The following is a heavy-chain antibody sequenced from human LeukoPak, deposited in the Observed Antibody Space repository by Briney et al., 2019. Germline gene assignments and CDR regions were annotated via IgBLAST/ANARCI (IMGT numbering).Heavy chain of an antibody. CDR3: ARLGEHDYGGNGPVWDS. D-gene: IGHD4-23*01. CDR1: GRPISNYY. V-gene: IGHV4-59*01. Sequence: PSETLSLTCTVSGRPISNYYWSWIRHPPGRALEWIGYIYYSGRTNYNPSLNSRVTISVDTSKNQFSLKLNSVTTADTAVYYCARLGEHDYGGNGPVWDSWGQGTLVTVSS. CDR2: IYYSGRT. J-gene: IGHJ5*01.